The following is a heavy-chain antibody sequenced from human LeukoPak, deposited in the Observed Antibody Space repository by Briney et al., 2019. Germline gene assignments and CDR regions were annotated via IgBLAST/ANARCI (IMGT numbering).Heavy chain of an antibody. CDR2: ISYDGNIK. V-gene: IGHV3-30*18. J-gene: IGHJ4*02. CDR3: AKDRSTTWACDY. CDR1: GFTFSSDA. D-gene: IGHD1-14*01. Sequence: GRSLRLSCAASGFTFSSDAMHWVRQAPGKGLEWAAFISYDGNIKRYADSVKGRFTISRDNSKNTLYLQMNSLRAEDTAVYHCAKDRSTTWACDYWGQGTLVTVSS.